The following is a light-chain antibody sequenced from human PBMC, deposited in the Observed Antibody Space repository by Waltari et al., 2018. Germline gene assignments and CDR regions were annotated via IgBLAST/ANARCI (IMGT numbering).Light chain of an antibody. V-gene: IGKV1-12*01. CDR3: QKSNSFPLT. Sequence: DIQMTQSPSSVSASVGDRVTITCRASQGISSWIAWYQQKPGKAPKLLIYAASSLQTGVPSRFRGSGSGRDFTPTISSLQPEDFATYYCQKSNSFPLTFGGGTRVEIE. CDR1: QGISSW. J-gene: IGKJ4*01. CDR2: AAS.